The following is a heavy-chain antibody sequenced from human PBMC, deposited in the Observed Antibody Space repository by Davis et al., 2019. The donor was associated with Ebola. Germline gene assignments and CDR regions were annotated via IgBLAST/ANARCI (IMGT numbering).Heavy chain of an antibody. CDR3: ARGDCSGGSCYHYYYYGMDV. D-gene: IGHD2-15*01. CDR1: GFTFSNNA. CDR2: ISGSGGST. V-gene: IGHV3-23*01. Sequence: PGGSLRLSCVASGFTFSNNAMSWVRQAPGKGLEWVSAISGSGGSTYYADSVKGRFTISRDNAKNTLYLQMNSLRAEDTAVYYCARGDCSGGSCYHYYYYGMDVWGKGTTVTVSS. J-gene: IGHJ6*04.